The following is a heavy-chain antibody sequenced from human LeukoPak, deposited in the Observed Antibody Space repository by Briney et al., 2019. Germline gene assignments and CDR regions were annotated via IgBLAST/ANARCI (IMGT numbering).Heavy chain of an antibody. D-gene: IGHD6-13*01. CDR2: IRGSGGST. CDR1: GFTVSSNY. V-gene: IGHV3-23*01. Sequence: GGSLRLSCAASGFTVSSNYMSWVRQAPGKGLEWVTGIRGSGGSTYRADSVKGRFTISRDNSKTTVYLQMNSLRADDTAVYYCATGFRAASGKYFFDFWGRGTLVTVSS. CDR3: ATGFRAASGKYFFDF. J-gene: IGHJ4*02.